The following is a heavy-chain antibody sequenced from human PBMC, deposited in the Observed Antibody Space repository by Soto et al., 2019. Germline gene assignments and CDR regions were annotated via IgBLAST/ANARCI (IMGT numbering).Heavy chain of an antibody. V-gene: IGHV3-33*03. CDR1: GFNFSSYV. CDR2: IWYDGGNK. CDR3: VFLALHCSRGYSDY. Sequence: GGSLRLSCAASGFNFSSYVMHWVRQAPGKGLEWVAVIWYDGGNKYYADSVKGRFTISRDNSKNTLYLQMNSLRAEDTAVYYCVFLALHCSRGYSDYWGQGTLVTGSS. D-gene: IGHD3-3*02. J-gene: IGHJ4*02.